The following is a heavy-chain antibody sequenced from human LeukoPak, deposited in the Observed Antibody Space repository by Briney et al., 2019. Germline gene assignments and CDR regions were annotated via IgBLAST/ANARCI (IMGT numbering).Heavy chain of an antibody. D-gene: IGHD5-24*01. V-gene: IGHV3-23*01. Sequence: GGSLRLACAASGFSFRRYAMNWVRQAPGRGLEWVAVISGPGPSTVYADSVKGRFTISRDNSKNTLFLQLDSLRVEDTAIYYCAKEEMPHAFDLWGQGTMVTVSS. CDR2: ISGPGPST. CDR3: AKEEMPHAFDL. CDR1: GFSFRRYA. J-gene: IGHJ3*01.